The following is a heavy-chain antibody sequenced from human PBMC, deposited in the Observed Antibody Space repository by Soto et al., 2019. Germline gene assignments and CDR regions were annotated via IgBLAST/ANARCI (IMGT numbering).Heavy chain of an antibody. Sequence: GGSLRLSCAASGFTFSSYSMNWVRQAPGKGLEWVSSISSSSSYIYYADSVKGRFTISRDIAKNSLYLQMNSLRAEDPAVYYCSRDGGVWTGDRPELMYYFDYWGQGTLGTAFS. D-gene: IGHD7-27*01. CDR1: GFTFSSYS. J-gene: IGHJ4*02. CDR2: ISSSSSYI. V-gene: IGHV3-21*01. CDR3: SRDGGVWTGDRPELMYYFDY.